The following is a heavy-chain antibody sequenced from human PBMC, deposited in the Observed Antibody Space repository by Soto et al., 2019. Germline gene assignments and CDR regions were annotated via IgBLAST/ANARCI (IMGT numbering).Heavy chain of an antibody. CDR1: GFTFSDYY. CDR2: ISKSGNIT. CDR3: ATGFYDISGYRKGDEY. J-gene: IGHJ4*01. V-gene: IGHV3-11*01. Sequence: QVQLVESGGGLVKPGGSLRLSCAASGFASGFTFSDYYMSWVRQAPGKGLEFISYISKSGNITYYADSVRGRFNVSRDNARNSLFLQMDSLRAEDTAMYYCATGFYDISGYRKGDEYWGHGNLVTVSS. D-gene: IGHD3-9*01.